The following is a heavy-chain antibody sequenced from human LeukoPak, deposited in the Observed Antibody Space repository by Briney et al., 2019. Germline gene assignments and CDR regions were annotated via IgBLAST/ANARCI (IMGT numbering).Heavy chain of an antibody. CDR1: GGSISSSSYY. CDR3: SRRSSGWDYNWFDP. V-gene: IGHV4-39*01. J-gene: IGHJ5*02. D-gene: IGHD6-19*01. Sequence: SETLSLTCTVSGGSISSSSYYWGWIRQPPGKGLEWIGSIYYSGSTYYNPSLKRRVTISVDTSKNQFSLKLSSVTTADTAVYYCSRRSSGWDYNWFDPWGQGTLVTVSS. CDR2: IYYSGST.